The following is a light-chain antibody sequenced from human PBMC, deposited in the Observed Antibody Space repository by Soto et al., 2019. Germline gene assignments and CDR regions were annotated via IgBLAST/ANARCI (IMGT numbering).Light chain of an antibody. V-gene: IGKV3-15*01. CDR1: QSVSSI. CDR2: GAS. Sequence: VVTQSSTTLSVSPGKRVTPSCRASQSVSSILAWYQQIPGQAAVLLIYGASTMATAIPARFRVSGSETEFTPTISSLPSEDVAVYYWQQYKNWLLPVGGGTKVDI. J-gene: IGKJ4*01. CDR3: QQYKNWLLP.